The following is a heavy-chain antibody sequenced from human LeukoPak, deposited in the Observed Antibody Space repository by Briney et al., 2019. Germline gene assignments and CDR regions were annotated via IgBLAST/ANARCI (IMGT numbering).Heavy chain of an antibody. Sequence: PSETLSLTCTVSGVSISDSRTWGWVRQPPGKGLGWIANIHDDGRTASNPSLKSRVTISLDTSKNQFSLKVRYVTAADTAFYFCARVLAAAGLDFWGQGTLVTVSS. CDR1: GVSISDSRT. CDR3: ARVLAAAGLDF. J-gene: IGHJ4*02. D-gene: IGHD6-19*01. V-gene: IGHV4-39*07. CDR2: IHDDGRT.